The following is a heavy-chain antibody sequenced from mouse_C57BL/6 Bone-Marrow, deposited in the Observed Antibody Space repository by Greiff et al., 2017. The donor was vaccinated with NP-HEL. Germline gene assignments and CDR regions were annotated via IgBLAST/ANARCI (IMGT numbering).Heavy chain of an antibody. V-gene: IGHV5-17*01. CDR3: ERRYRGVYYYAMDY. D-gene: IGHD2-12*01. CDR1: GFTFSDYG. CDR2: ISSGSSTI. J-gene: IGHJ4*01. Sequence: EVKVVESGGGLVKPGGSLKLSCAASGFTFSDYGMHWVRQAPEKGLEWVAYISSGSSTIYYADTVKGRFTISRDNAKNTLFLQMTSLRSEDTAMYYCERRYRGVYYYAMDYWGQGTSVTVSS.